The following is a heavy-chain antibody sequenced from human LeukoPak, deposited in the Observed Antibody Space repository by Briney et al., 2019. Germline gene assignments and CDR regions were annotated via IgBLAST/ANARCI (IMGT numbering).Heavy chain of an antibody. D-gene: IGHD4-23*01. V-gene: IGHV4-61*02. J-gene: IGHJ4*02. CDR2: IYTSGST. CDR1: GGSISSGSYY. CDR3: ATTVVTPYIFDY. Sequence: SETLSLTCTVSGGSISSGSYYWSWLRQPAGKGLEWVRRIYTSGSTNYNPSLKSQVTISVHTSKNQFSLKLSSVTAADTAVYYCATTVVTPYIFDYWGQGTLVTVSS.